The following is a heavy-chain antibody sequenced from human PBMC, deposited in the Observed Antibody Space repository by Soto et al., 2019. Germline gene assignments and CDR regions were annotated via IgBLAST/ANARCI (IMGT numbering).Heavy chain of an antibody. Sequence: GGSLRLSCAASGFTFSSYWMSWVRQAPGKGLEWVANIKQDGSEKYYVDSVKGRFTISRDNAKNSLYLQMNSLRAEDTAVYYCARDPTPGIAAAGHYFDYWGQGTLVTVSS. D-gene: IGHD6-13*01. CDR1: GFTFSSYW. V-gene: IGHV3-7*01. CDR3: ARDPTPGIAAAGHYFDY. J-gene: IGHJ4*02. CDR2: IKQDGSEK.